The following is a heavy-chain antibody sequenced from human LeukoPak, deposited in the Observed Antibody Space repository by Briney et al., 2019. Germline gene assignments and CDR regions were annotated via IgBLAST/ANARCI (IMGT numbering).Heavy chain of an antibody. CDR1: GFTFSDYS. D-gene: IGHD5-18*01. V-gene: IGHV3-48*01. CDR3: ARSDTAMVLDY. CDR2: ISSGSGTI. Sequence: GGSLRLSCAASGFTFSDYSLNWVRQAPGKGLEWISYISSGSGTIYYADSVKGRFTISRDDAKNTLYLQMNSLRAEDTAVYYCARSDTAMVLDYWGQGTLVTVSS. J-gene: IGHJ4*02.